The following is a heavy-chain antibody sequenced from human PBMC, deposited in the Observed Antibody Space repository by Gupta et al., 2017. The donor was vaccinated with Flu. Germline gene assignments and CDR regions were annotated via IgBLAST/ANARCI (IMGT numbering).Heavy chain of an antibody. CDR2: ISGSGGST. Sequence: EVQLLETGGGLVQPGGSLRLSCAASGFTFSSYAMRWVRQAPGKGLEWVSAISGSGGSTYYADSVKGRFTISRDNSKNTLYLQMNSLRAEDTAVYYCANYYLDNWNRVDELDYWGQGTLVTVSS. J-gene: IGHJ4*02. D-gene: IGHD1-20*01. CDR3: ANYYLDNWNRVDELDY. V-gene: IGHV3-23*01. CDR1: GFTFSSYA.